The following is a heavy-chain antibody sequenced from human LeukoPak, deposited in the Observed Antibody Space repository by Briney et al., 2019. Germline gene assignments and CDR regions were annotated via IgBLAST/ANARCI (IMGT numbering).Heavy chain of an antibody. Sequence: PGGSLRLSCVASGFTFSRYGMHWVRQTPGKGLEWVASIKQDGSDKYYVDSVKGRFTISRDNAKNSLYLQMNSLRAEDTAVYYCARGVRIVAGKFRRDYYMDVWGKGTTVTVFS. D-gene: IGHD6-19*01. V-gene: IGHV3-7*01. J-gene: IGHJ6*03. CDR1: GFTFSRYG. CDR3: ARGVRIVAGKFRRDYYMDV. CDR2: IKQDGSDK.